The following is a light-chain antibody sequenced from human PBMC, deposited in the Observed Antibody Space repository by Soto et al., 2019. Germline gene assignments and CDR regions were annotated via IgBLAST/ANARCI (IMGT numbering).Light chain of an antibody. CDR2: GAS. CDR3: QQYRSSPRT. CDR1: QSVSSSY. Sequence: EIVLTQSPGTLSLSPGERATLSCRASQSVSSSYLAWYQQKPGQAPGLLIYGASSRATGIPDRFSGSGSGTDFTLTISRLEPEDFAVYYCQQYRSSPRTFGQGTKVEIK. J-gene: IGKJ1*01. V-gene: IGKV3-20*01.